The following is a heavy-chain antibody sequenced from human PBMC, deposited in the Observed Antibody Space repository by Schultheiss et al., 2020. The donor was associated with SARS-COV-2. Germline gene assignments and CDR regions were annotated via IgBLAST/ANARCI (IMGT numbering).Heavy chain of an antibody. CDR1: GGTFSSYA. V-gene: IGHV1-69*05. CDR3: ARDYGGYCSGGSCYGNWFDP. D-gene: IGHD2-15*01. J-gene: IGHJ5*02. Sequence: SVKVSCKASGGTFSSYAISWVRQAPGQGLEWMGGIIPIFGTANYAQKFQGRVTMTTDTSTSTAYMELSRLRSDDTAVYYCARDYGGYCSGGSCYGNWFDPWGQGTLVTVSS. CDR2: IIPIFGTA.